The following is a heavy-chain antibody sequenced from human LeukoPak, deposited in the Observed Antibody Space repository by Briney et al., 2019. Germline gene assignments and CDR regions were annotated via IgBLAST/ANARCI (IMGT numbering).Heavy chain of an antibody. CDR1: GDSVSSNSAA. J-gene: IGHJ4*02. CDR3: TRDGIRVLDY. D-gene: IGHD1-1*01. Sequence: SQTLSLTCAISGDSVSSNSAAWHWIRQSPSRGLEWLGRTYYRSKWYNDYAVSVKSRIVINPDTSKNQFSLQLSSVTPEDTAVYYCTRDGIRVLDYWGQGILSPSPQ. V-gene: IGHV6-1*01. CDR2: TYYRSKWYN.